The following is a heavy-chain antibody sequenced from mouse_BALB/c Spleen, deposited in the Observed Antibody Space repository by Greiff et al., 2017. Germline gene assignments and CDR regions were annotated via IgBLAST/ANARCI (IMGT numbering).Heavy chain of an antibody. Sequence: EVKLMESGGGLVQPGGSRKLSCAASGFTFSSFGMHWVRQAPEKGLEWVAYISSGSSTIYYADTVKGRFTISRDNAKNTLFLQMTSLRSEDTAMYYCARGGLRGFAYWGQGTLGTVAA. D-gene: IGHD1-1*01. J-gene: IGHJ3*01. V-gene: IGHV5-17*02. CDR2: ISSGSSTI. CDR1: GFTFSSFG. CDR3: ARGGLRGFAY.